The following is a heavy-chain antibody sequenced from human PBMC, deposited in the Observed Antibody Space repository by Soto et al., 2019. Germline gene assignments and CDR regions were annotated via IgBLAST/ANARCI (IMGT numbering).Heavy chain of an antibody. CDR1: GYTFTSYG. Sequence: ASVKVSCKASGYTFTSYGISWVRQAPGQGLEWMGWISAYNGNTNYAQKLQGRVTMTTDTSTSTAYMELRSLRSDDTAVYYCAIRPYYDILTGYQSYGMDVWGQGTTVTVSS. CDR3: AIRPYYDILTGYQSYGMDV. CDR2: ISAYNGNT. D-gene: IGHD3-9*01. J-gene: IGHJ6*02. V-gene: IGHV1-18*01.